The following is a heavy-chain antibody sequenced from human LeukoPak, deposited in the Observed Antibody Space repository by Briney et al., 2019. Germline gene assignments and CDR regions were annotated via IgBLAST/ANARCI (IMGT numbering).Heavy chain of an antibody. V-gene: IGHV3-66*01. CDR1: GFTVSSNS. CDR3: ARDLYVDIVAPSGMDV. Sequence: GGSLRLSCAASGFTVSSNSMSWVRQAPGKGLEWVSVIYSGGRTYYADSVKGRFTISKDNSKNTLYLQMNSLRAEDTAVYYCARDLYVDIVAPSGMDVWGQGTTVTVSS. CDR2: IYSGGRT. J-gene: IGHJ6*02. D-gene: IGHD5-12*01.